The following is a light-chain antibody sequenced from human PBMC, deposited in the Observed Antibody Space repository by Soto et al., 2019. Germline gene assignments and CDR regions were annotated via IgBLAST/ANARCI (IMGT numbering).Light chain of an antibody. V-gene: IGKV3-15*01. CDR1: QSVRSN. Sequence: EIVMTQSPVTLSVSPGERATLTCRASQSVRSNLAWYQQKPGQAPRLLMYDASTRATGIPARFSGSGSGTEFTLTISSLQSEDFAVYYCQQYDSSPITFGQGTRLEIK. CDR2: DAS. J-gene: IGKJ5*01. CDR3: QQYDSSPIT.